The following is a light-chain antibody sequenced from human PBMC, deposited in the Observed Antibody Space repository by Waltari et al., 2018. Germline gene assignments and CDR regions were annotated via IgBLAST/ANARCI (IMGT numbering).Light chain of an antibody. CDR2: AAS. CDR3: QQTYGTPWT. CDR1: QTVTNY. Sequence: DIQMTQSPSSLSASVGDSLTITCRASQTVTNYLNWYHQKPGEAPELLISAASSLQSGVPSRFSGSGSGTDFTLSISSLQPEDFATYYCQQTYGTPWTFGQGTKVEFK. J-gene: IGKJ1*01. V-gene: IGKV1-39*01.